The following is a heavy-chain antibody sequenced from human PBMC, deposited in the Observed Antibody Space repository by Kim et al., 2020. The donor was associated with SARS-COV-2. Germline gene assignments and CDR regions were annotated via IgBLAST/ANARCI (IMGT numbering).Heavy chain of an antibody. CDR1: GGTFSSYA. CDR3: ARGDTGWVAPDAFDI. V-gene: IGHV1-69*13. D-gene: IGHD6-19*01. Sequence: SVKVSCKASGGTFSSYAISWVRQAPGQGLEWMGGIIPIFGTANYAQKFQGRVTITADESTSTAYMELSSLRSEDTAVYYCARGDTGWVAPDAFDIWGQGTMVTVSS. CDR2: IIPIFGTA. J-gene: IGHJ3*02.